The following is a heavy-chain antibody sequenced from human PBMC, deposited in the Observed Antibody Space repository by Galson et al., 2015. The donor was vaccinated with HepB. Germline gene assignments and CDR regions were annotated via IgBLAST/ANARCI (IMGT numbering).Heavy chain of an antibody. CDR2: ISAYNGNT. J-gene: IGHJ4*02. CDR1: GSTFPSYG. Sequence: QSGAEVKKPGESLRISCKASGSTFPSYGISWVRQAPGQGLEWMGWISAYNGNTNYAQKLQGRVTMTTDTSTSTAYMELRSLRSDDTAAYYCARAGLILRYFDWSPSWAKYYFDYWGQGTLVTVSS. D-gene: IGHD3-9*01. CDR3: ARAGLILRYFDWSPSWAKYYFDY. V-gene: IGHV1-18*04.